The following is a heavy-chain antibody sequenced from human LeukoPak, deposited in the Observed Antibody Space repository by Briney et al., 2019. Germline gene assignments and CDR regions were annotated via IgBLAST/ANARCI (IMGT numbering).Heavy chain of an antibody. V-gene: IGHV3-74*01. J-gene: IGHJ4*02. CDR2: IKSDGGSS. CDR3: VRDLDLGGYSSFEY. Sequence: PVGSLRLSCAASGFTFSSYFWMHWVRQAPGKGLVWVSRIKSDGGSSTYADSVKGRFTISRDNAKSYLYLQMNTLRAEDTAVYYCVRDLDLGGYSSFEYWGQGTLVTVSS. D-gene: IGHD4-23*01. CDR1: GFTFSSYFW.